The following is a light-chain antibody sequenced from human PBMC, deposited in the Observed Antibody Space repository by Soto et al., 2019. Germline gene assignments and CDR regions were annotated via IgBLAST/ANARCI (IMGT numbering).Light chain of an antibody. V-gene: IGKV3-20*01. CDR3: QQYSEFT. J-gene: IGKJ3*01. CDR2: GAS. Sequence: EIVLMQSPGTLSLSPGERATLSCRASQSVSSSYLAWYQQKPGQAPRLLIYGASSLATGIPDRFSGSGYGKDFTLTISRKEPEYFAVYYCQQYSEFTFGPGTKVDIK. CDR1: QSVSSSY.